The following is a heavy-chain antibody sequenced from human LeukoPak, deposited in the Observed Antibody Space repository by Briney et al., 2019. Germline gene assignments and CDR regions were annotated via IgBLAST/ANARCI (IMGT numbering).Heavy chain of an antibody. J-gene: IGHJ5*02. CDR1: GGSISSGSYY. D-gene: IGHD3-16*01. CDR3: AGDLTKGARFDP. Sequence: PSQTLSLTCTVSGGSISSGSYYWSWIRQPAGKGLEWIGRIYTSGSTNYNPSLKSRVTISVDTSKNQFSLKLSSVTAADTAVYYCAGDLTKGARFDPWGQGTLVTVSS. CDR2: IYTSGST. V-gene: IGHV4-61*02.